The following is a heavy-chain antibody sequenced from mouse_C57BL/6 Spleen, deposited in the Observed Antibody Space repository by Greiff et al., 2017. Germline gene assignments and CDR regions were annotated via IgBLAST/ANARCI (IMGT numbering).Heavy chain of an antibody. D-gene: IGHD1-1*01. Sequence: VKLMESGAELARPGASVKLSCKASGYTFTSYGISWVKQRTGQGLEWIGEIYPRSGNTYYNEKFKGKATLTVDTSSSTAYMQLSSLTSEDSAVYYCARKVLLRFAMDYWGQGTSVTVSS. CDR2: IYPRSGNT. CDR1: GYTFTSYG. CDR3: ARKVLLRFAMDY. J-gene: IGHJ4*01. V-gene: IGHV1-81*01.